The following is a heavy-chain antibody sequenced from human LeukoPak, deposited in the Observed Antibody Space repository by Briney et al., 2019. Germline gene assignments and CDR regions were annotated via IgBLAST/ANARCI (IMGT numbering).Heavy chain of an antibody. CDR3: ARHCWTSYYYMDV. CDR1: GGSISSSTYY. CDR2: IYYDGDT. D-gene: IGHD3/OR15-3a*01. J-gene: IGHJ6*03. Sequence: SETLSLTCTVSGGSISSSTYYWGWIRQPPGKGPEWIGSIYYDGDTYYNPSLKSRVTISVDTSKNQFSLKLSSVTAADTAVYYCARHCWTSYYYMDVWGKGTTVTVSS. V-gene: IGHV4-39*01.